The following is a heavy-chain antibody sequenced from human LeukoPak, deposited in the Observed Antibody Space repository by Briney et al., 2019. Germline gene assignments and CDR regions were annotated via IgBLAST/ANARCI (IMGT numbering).Heavy chain of an antibody. V-gene: IGHV4-30-4*01. Sequence: KPSQTLSLTCTVSGGSISSGDYYWSWIRQPPGKGLEWIGYIYYCGSTYYNPSLKSRVTISVDTSKNQFSLKLSSVTAADTAVYYCARDGYSSDLGAFDIWGQGTMVTVSS. J-gene: IGHJ3*02. CDR3: ARDGYSSDLGAFDI. CDR1: GGSISSGDYY. D-gene: IGHD6-19*01. CDR2: IYYCGST.